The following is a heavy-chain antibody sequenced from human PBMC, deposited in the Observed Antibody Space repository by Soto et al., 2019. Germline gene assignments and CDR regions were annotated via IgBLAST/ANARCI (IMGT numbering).Heavy chain of an antibody. Sequence: GGSLRLSCAASGLTFSSYAMNWVRQAPGKGLEWVSAISGSGGSTYYADSVKGRFTISRDKSTGTAYMELNSLRSEDTAVYYCVRDSPIGSTFSGYDGIDYWGQGTLVTVSS. D-gene: IGHD5-12*01. CDR2: ISGSGGST. CDR1: GLTFSSYA. J-gene: IGHJ4*02. CDR3: VRDSPIGSTFSGYDGIDY. V-gene: IGHV3-23*01.